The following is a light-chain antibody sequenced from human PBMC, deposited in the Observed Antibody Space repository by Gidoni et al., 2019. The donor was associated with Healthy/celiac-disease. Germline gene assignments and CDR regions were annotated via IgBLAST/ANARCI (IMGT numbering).Light chain of an antibody. CDR3: QQSYSTPRT. J-gene: IGKJ2*01. CDR2: AAS. Sequence: DIKMPQSPSSLSASVGDRVTITCRASQSISSYLNWYQQKPGKAPKLLIYAASSLQSGVPSRFSGSGSGTDFTLTISSLQPEDFATYYCQQSYSTPRTFXQXTKLEIK. CDR1: QSISSY. V-gene: IGKV1-39*01.